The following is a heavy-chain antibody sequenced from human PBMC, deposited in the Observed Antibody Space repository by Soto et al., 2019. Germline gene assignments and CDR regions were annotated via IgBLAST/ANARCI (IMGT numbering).Heavy chain of an antibody. CDR1: GGSISSSSYY. V-gene: IGHV4-39*01. J-gene: IGHJ5*02. Sequence: QLQLQESGPGLVKPSETLSLTCTVSGGSISSSSYYWGWIRQPPGKGLEWIGSIYYSGSTYYNPSLKSRVTISVDTSKNQFSLKLSSVTAADTAVYYCARLRGSSSSGWSDPWGQGTLVTVSS. CDR2: IYYSGST. D-gene: IGHD6-6*01. CDR3: ARLRGSSSSGWSDP.